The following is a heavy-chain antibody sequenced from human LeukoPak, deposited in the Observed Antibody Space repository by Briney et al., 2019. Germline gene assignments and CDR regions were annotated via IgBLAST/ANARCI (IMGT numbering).Heavy chain of an antibody. V-gene: IGHV4-34*01. J-gene: IGHJ5*02. D-gene: IGHD5-12*01. Sequence: PSETLSLTCAVYGGSFSGYYWSWIRQPPGKGLEWIGDINHSGGTNYNPSLKSRVTISVDTSKNQFSLKLSSVTAADTAVYYCARGYSGYDSAWFDPWGQGTLVTVSS. CDR3: ARGYSGYDSAWFDP. CDR2: INHSGGT. CDR1: GGSFSGYY.